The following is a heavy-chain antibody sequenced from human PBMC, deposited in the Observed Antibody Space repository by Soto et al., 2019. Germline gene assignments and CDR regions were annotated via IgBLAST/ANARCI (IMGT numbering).Heavy chain of an antibody. CDR1: GFTFSSYS. Sequence: PGGSLRLSCAASGFTFSSYSMNWVHQAPGKGLEWVSSISSSSSYIYYADSVKGRFTISRDNAKNSLYLQMNSLRAEDTAVYYCARSYDFWRTYLFAYWGQGTLVTVSS. CDR3: ARSYDFWRTYLFAY. CDR2: ISSSSSYI. D-gene: IGHD3-3*01. V-gene: IGHV3-21*01. J-gene: IGHJ4*02.